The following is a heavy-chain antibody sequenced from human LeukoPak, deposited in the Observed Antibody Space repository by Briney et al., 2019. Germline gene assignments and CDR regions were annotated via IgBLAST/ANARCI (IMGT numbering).Heavy chain of an antibody. CDR1: GYRFTSYW. V-gene: IGHV5-51*01. Sequence: GESLKISCKGSGYRFTSYWIGWVRQMPGKGLEWMGIIYPGDSDTRYRPSFQGQVTISADKSISTAYLQWSSLKALDTAMYYCARRKSGSAADYWGQGTLVTVSS. J-gene: IGHJ4*02. CDR3: ARRKSGSAADY. CDR2: IYPGDSDT. D-gene: IGHD3-10*01.